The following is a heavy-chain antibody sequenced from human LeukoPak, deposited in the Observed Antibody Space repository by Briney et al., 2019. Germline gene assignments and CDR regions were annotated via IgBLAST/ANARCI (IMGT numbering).Heavy chain of an antibody. CDR2: MNPNSGNT. V-gene: IGHV1-8*02. CDR3: ARRTVTPDY. Sequence: ASVKVSCKASGYTFTGYYMHWVRQATGQGLEWMGWMNPNSGNTGYAQKFQGRLTMTRNTSISTAYMELSSLRSEDTAVYYCARRTVTPDYWGQGTLVTVSS. D-gene: IGHD4-17*01. CDR1: GYTFTGYY. J-gene: IGHJ4*02.